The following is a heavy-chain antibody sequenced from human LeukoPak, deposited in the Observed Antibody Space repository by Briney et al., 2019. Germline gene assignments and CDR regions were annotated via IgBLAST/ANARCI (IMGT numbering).Heavy chain of an antibody. V-gene: IGHV3-23*01. CDR3: AKPPPNYSDSSGYYFDY. CDR1: GFIFSSYA. Sequence: PGGSLRLSCAASGFIFSSYAMSWVRQAPGKGLEWVSGISNRGGITYYADCVKGRFTISRDNSKNTLYLQANSLRAEDTAVYYCAKPPPNYSDSSGYYFDYWGQGTLVTVSS. CDR2: ISNRGGIT. D-gene: IGHD3-22*01. J-gene: IGHJ4*02.